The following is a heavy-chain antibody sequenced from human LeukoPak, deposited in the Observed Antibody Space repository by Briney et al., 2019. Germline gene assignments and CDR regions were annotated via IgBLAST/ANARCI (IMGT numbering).Heavy chain of an antibody. CDR3: ARGSPFYESSGYQYYFDY. J-gene: IGHJ4*02. Sequence: GGSLRLSCAASGCTFSRYALNWVRQSPGKGLEWVSAISGSGGGTYYADSVEGRLTISRDYSENTLYLQMNSLSSEDTAIYYCARGSPFYESSGYQYYFDYWGQGTLVTVSS. V-gene: IGHV3-23*01. CDR2: ISGSGGGT. D-gene: IGHD3-22*01. CDR1: GCTFSRYA.